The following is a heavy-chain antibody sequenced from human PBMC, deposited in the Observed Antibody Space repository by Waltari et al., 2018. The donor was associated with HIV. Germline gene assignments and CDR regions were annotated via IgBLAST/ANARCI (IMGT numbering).Heavy chain of an antibody. J-gene: IGHJ3*02. Sequence: QVQLVQSGAEVKKPGASVKVSCKASGYTFTGSYMHWVRQAPGQGLEWMGWINPNSGGTNYAQKFQGRFTMTRDTSISTAYMELSRLRSDDTAVYYCARTKRKAMPLDAFDIWGQGTMVTVSS. D-gene: IGHD2-2*01. CDR1: GYTFTGSY. CDR3: ARTKRKAMPLDAFDI. V-gene: IGHV1-2*02. CDR2: INPNSGGT.